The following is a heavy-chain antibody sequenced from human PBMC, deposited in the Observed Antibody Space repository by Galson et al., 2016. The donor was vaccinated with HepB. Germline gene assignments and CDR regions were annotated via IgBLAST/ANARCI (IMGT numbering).Heavy chain of an antibody. J-gene: IGHJ4*02. V-gene: IGHV4-61*02. CDR1: GGSINTGNYY. Sequence: TLSLTCTVSGGSINTGNYYWAWIRQPAGKGLEWIGRIHPSGSTDYNPSLMSRVTISVDTSKNLFSLDLTSVTAADTAACYCARDRGSGGPEDYWGQGTLFSVSS. CDR3: ARDRGSGGPEDY. CDR2: IHPSGST. D-gene: IGHD6-19*01.